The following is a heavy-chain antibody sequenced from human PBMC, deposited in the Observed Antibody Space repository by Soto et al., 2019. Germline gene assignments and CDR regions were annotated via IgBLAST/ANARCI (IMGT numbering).Heavy chain of an antibody. CDR3: ARDTYGSGAGY. J-gene: IGHJ4*02. CDR2: ISAYNGNT. V-gene: IGHV1-18*01. Sequence: QVQLVQSGAEVKKPGASVKVSCKASGYTFASYGISWVRQAPGQGLEWMGWISAYNGNTNYAQKLQGRVTMTTDTSTSTAYVELRSVRSDDTAVYYCARDTYGSGAGYWGQGTLVTVSS. D-gene: IGHD3-10*01. CDR1: GYTFASYG.